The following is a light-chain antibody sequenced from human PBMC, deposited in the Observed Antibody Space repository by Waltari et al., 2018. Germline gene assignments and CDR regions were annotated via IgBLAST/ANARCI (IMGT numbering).Light chain of an antibody. CDR1: SSDVGSHDL. Sequence: QSALTQPASVSASPGQSITIPCTGTSSDVGSHDLVSWYQQFPGKAPKLIIYDGNKRPSRVSNRFSGFQSGNTATLTISGLQAEDEADYYCCSDEGDNTWVFGGGTKVTVL. V-gene: IGLV2-23*01. CDR3: CSDEGDNTWV. CDR2: DGN. J-gene: IGLJ3*02.